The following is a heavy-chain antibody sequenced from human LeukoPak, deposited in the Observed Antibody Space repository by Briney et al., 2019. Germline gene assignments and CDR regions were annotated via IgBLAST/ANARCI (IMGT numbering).Heavy chain of an antibody. V-gene: IGHV4-31*03. CDR3: ARDQSGSGSYTDDYYAMDV. Sequence: SQTLSLTCSVSGGAISTAGYYWSWIRQHPGKGLEWIGYIYYSGNTYYNPSLKSRVTISVATSKNQFSLKLSSVTAADTAIYYCARDQSGSGSYTDDYYAMDVWGKGTTVTVSS. CDR2: IYYSGNT. CDR1: GGAISTAGYY. J-gene: IGHJ6*04. D-gene: IGHD3-10*01.